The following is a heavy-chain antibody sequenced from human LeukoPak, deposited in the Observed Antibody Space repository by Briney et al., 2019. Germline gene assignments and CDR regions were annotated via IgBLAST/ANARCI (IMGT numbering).Heavy chain of an antibody. CDR2: INHSGST. V-gene: IGHV4-34*01. D-gene: IGHD2-2*02. J-gene: IGHJ5*02. Sequence: SETLSLTCAVYGGSFSGYYWSWIRQPPGKGLEWIGEINHSGSTNYNPSLKSRVTISVDTSKNQFSLKLSSVTAADTAVYYCARALDCSSTSCYTLGANWFDPWGQGTLVTVSS. CDR3: ARALDCSSTSCYTLGANWFDP. CDR1: GGSFSGYY.